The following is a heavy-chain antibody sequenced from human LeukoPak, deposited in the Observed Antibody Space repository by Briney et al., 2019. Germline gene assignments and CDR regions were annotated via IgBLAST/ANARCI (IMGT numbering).Heavy chain of an antibody. J-gene: IGHJ4*02. CDR1: GYTFTSNY. CDR3: VRVRGVIPDY. CDR2: IYPRDGST. Sequence: GASVTVSCKASGYTFTSNYIHWVRQAPGQGLEWMGMIYPRDGSTSYAQKFQGRVTMTTDTSTSTAYMELRSLRSDDTAVYYCVRVRGVIPDYWGQGTLVTVSS. D-gene: IGHD3-10*01. V-gene: IGHV1-46*01.